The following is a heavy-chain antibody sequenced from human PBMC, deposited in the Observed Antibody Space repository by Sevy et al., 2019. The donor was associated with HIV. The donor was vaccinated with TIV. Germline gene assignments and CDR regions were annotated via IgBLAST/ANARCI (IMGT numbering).Heavy chain of an antibody. CDR1: GFTFSTCN. CDR2: IGSSGSTI. D-gene: IGHD2-15*01. V-gene: IGHV3-48*01. J-gene: IGHJ5*01. Sequence: GGSLRLSCAASGFTFSTCNMNWVRQAPGKGLEWLSYIGSSGSTIYYADSVKGRFTMPRDNAKNSVYLQMNSLRAEDTAVYYCARDGVVVSLFDSWGQGALVTV. CDR3: ARDGVVVSLFDS.